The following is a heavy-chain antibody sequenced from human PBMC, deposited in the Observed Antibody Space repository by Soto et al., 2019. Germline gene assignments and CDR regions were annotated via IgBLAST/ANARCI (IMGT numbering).Heavy chain of an antibody. D-gene: IGHD2-2*01. V-gene: IGHV3-23*01. CDR1: EFTFSRYV. Sequence: GSLRLSCVASEFTFSRYVMSWVHQAPGKGLEWVSTINSNGDSTYYADSVKGRFTISRDNSRNSLYLQVNSLRAEDTAVYYCARVPDLDYCSRTSCLYYFDYWGQGALVTVSS. CDR3: ARVPDLDYCSRTSCLYYFDY. CDR2: INSNGDST. J-gene: IGHJ4*02.